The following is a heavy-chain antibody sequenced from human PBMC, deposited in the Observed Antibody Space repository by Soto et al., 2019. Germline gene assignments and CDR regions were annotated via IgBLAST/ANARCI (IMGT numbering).Heavy chain of an antibody. CDR1: GYTFTSYG. Sequence: QVQLVQSGAEVKKPGASVKVSCKASGYTFTSYGISWVRQAPGQGLEWMGWISAYNGNTNYAQKLQGRVTMTTDTSTRPAYMELRSLRSDDTVVNYCARDEGMTTVTFCDYWGQGTLVTVAS. J-gene: IGHJ4*02. CDR3: ARDEGMTTVTFCDY. V-gene: IGHV1-18*01. CDR2: ISAYNGNT. D-gene: IGHD4-17*01.